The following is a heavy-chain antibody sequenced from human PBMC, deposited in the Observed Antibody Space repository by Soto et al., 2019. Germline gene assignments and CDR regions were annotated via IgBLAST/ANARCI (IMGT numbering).Heavy chain of an antibody. CDR3: AISDLPRRGYYYYGLDV. CDR2: IYPGDSDT. CDR1: GYCFTSYW. J-gene: IGHJ6*02. V-gene: IGHV5-51*01. Sequence: PVESLKISCKGSGYCFTSYWIGWVRQLPGKGLEWMGIIYPGDSDTRYSPSFQGQVTISADKSISTAYLQWSSLKASDTAMYYCAISDLPRRGYYYYGLDVWGQGTTVTESS.